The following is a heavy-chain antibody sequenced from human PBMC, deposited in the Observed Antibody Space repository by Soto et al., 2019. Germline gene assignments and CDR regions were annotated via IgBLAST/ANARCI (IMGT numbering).Heavy chain of an antibody. D-gene: IGHD3-22*01. CDR3: AREHYDSSCYYYGDAFDI. Sequence: EVQLVESGGGLVQPGGSLRLSCAASGFTFSSYWMSWVRQAPGKGLEWVANIKQDGSEKYYGDAVKGLFTISRDNAKNSLYLQMNSLRADDTAVYYCAREHYDSSCYYYGDAFDIWGQGTMVTVSS. J-gene: IGHJ3*02. V-gene: IGHV3-7*01. CDR2: IKQDGSEK. CDR1: GFTFSSYW.